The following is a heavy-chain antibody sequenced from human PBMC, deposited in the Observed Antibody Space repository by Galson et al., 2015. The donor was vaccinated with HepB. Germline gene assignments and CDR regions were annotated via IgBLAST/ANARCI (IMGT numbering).Heavy chain of an antibody. CDR2: INAGNGNT. CDR3: AREGARITMMGVYDY. Sequence: SGAEVKKPGSSVQVSCKASGGTFSTYAISWVRQAPGQRLEWMGWINAGNGNTKYSQKFQGRVTITRDTSASTAYMELSSLRSEDTAVYYCAREGARITMMGVYDYWGQGTLVTVSS. J-gene: IGHJ4*02. CDR1: GGTFSTYA. D-gene: IGHD3-22*01. V-gene: IGHV1-3*01.